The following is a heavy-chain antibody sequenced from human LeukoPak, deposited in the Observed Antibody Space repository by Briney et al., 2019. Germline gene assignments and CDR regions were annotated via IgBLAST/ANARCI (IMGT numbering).Heavy chain of an antibody. CDR3: ARPPYYYDSSGYLPDAFDI. CDR1: GYSFTSYW. CDR2: IYPGDSDT. Sequence: GESLKISCKGSGYSFTSYWIGWVRQMPGKGLEWMGIIYPGDSDTRYSPSFQGQVTISADKSISTAYLQWSSLKASDTAMYYCARPPYYYDSSGYLPDAFDIWGQGTMVTVSS. D-gene: IGHD3-22*01. V-gene: IGHV5-51*01. J-gene: IGHJ3*02.